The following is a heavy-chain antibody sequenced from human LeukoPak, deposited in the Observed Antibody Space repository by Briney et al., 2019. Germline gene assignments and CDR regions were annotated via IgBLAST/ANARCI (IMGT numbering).Heavy chain of an antibody. J-gene: IGHJ4*02. CDR1: GGSISSGGYY. CDR3: ARAIVDTIKGYYFDY. D-gene: IGHD5-12*01. Sequence: PSETLSLTCTVSGGSISSGGYYWSWIRQHPGKGLEWIGYIYYSGSTYYNPSLKSRVTISVDTSKNQFSLKLSSVTAADTAVYYCARAIVDTIKGYYFDYWGQGTLVTVSS. V-gene: IGHV4-31*03. CDR2: IYYSGST.